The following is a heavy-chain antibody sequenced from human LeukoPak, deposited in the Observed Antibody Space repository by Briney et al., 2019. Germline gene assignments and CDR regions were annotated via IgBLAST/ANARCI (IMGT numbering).Heavy chain of an antibody. J-gene: IGHJ4*02. CDR3: AREGGFYRPLDY. Sequence: SGTLSLTCGVSGGSVINTNWWTWVRQPPGKGLEWIGEVHLDGRTDYNPSLESRLTMSVDVSENQVSLKLTSVTAADTAVYYCAREGGFYRPLDYSGQGTLVTVSS. CDR1: GGSVINTNW. D-gene: IGHD3-3*01. CDR2: VHLDGRT. V-gene: IGHV4-4*02.